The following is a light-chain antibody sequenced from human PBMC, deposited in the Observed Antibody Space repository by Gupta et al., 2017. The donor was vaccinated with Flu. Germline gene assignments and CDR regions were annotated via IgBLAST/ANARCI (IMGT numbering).Light chain of an antibody. CDR1: KLGNNF. V-gene: IGLV3-1*01. CDR3: QTWTGSTGV. CDR2: RDS. Sequence: TCSGDKLGNNFVSWHKHEPGQSPLLVIDRDSKRPSGIPDRFSGSNSGNTATLTISETQAMDEADFYCQTWTGSTGVFGGGTKLTVL. J-gene: IGLJ3*02.